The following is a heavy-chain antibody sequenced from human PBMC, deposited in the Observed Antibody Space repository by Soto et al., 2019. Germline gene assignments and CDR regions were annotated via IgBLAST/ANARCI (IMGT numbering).Heavy chain of an antibody. CDR2: IKSKTDGGTT. J-gene: IGHJ4*02. Sequence: GGSLRLSCAASGFTFSNAWMNWVRQAPGKGLEWVGRIKSKTDGGTTDYAAPVKGRFTISRDDSKNTLYLQMNSLKTEDTAVYYCTTDLVDCSSTSCYFNNGYWGQGTLVTVSS. CDR3: TTDLVDCSSTSCYFNNGY. D-gene: IGHD2-2*01. CDR1: GFTFSNAW. V-gene: IGHV3-15*07.